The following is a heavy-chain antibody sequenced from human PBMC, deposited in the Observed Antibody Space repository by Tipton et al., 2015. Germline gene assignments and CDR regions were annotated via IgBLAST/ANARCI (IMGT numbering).Heavy chain of an antibody. V-gene: IGHV1-69*01. Sequence: QVQLVQSGAEVKKPGSSVKVSCRASGGTFSRYAISWVRQAPGQGLEWMGGIIPIFVTTNYAQKFHGRVTITADESTSTAYMELSSLRSEDTAVYYCAIGPGNLFWSGYSTYYYYGMDVWGQGTTVTVSS. D-gene: IGHD3-3*01. CDR2: IIPIFVTT. CDR1: GGTFSRYA. CDR3: AIGPGNLFWSGYSTYYYYGMDV. J-gene: IGHJ6*02.